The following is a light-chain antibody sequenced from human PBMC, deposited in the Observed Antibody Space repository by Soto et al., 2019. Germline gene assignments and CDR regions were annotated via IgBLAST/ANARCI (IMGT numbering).Light chain of an antibody. CDR1: QSVSSY. CDR3: QQRSNWRVT. CDR2: DAS. Sequence: EIVLTQSPAALSLSRGERATRSCRASQSVSSYLAWYQQKPGQAPRLLIYDASNRATGIPARFSGSGSGTDFTLTISSLEPEDFAVYYCQQRSNWRVTFGQGTRLEIK. J-gene: IGKJ5*01. V-gene: IGKV3-11*01.